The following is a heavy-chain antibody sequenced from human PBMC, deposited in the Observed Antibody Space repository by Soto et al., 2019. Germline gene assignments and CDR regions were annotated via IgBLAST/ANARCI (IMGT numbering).Heavy chain of an antibody. CDR1: GGSFSGYH. Sequence: QVQLQQWGAGLLKPSETLSLTCAVYGGSFSGYHWSWIRQPPGKGLEWIGEINHSGSTNYNPSLKSRVTISVDTSKNQFSLKLSSVIAADTAVYYCARGGGDTAMVGGFDPWGQRTLVTVSS. D-gene: IGHD5-18*01. CDR3: ARGGGDTAMVGGFDP. J-gene: IGHJ5*02. V-gene: IGHV4-34*01. CDR2: INHSGST.